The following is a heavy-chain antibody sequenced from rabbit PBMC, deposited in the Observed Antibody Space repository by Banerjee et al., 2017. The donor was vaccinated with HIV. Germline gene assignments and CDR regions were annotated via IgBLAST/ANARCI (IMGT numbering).Heavy chain of an antibody. J-gene: IGHJ4*01. D-gene: IGHD4-2*01. CDR3: ARGSAYAGAGYAL. CDR1: GFSFSSYW. V-gene: IGHV1S40*01. CDR2: IYPHYGTT. Sequence: QSLEESGGDLVKPGASMTLTCTASGFSFSSYWINWVRQAPGKGLEWIAYIYPHYGTTEYASWAKGRFTISKTSSTTVALQMTSLTAADTATYFCARGSAYAGAGYALWGQGTLVTVS.